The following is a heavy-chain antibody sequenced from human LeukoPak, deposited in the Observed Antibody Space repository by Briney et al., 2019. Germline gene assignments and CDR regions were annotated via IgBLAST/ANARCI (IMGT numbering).Heavy chain of an antibody. D-gene: IGHD2-15*01. CDR2: ISGSSTYI. J-gene: IGHJ4*02. CDR1: GFTFSSYA. CDR3: ARAGSGDY. V-gene: IGHV3-21*01. Sequence: PGGSLRLSCAASGFTFSSYAMSWVRQAPGKGLEWVSSISGSSTYIYYADSMKGRFTISRDNTKNSLYLQMNSLRAEDTAVYYCARAGSGDYWGQGTLVTVSS.